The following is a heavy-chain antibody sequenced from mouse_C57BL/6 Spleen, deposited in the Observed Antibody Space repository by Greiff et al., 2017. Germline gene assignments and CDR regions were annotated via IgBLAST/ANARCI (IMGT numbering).Heavy chain of an antibody. D-gene: IGHD2-4*01. J-gene: IGHJ3*01. CDR3: ARGGYDYDGFAY. Sequence: QVQLQQSGAELARPGASVKLSCKASGYTFTSYGISWVKQRTGQGLEWIGEIYPRSGNTYYNEKFKGKATLTADKSSSTAYMELRSLTSEDSAVDFCARGGYDYDGFAYWGQGTLVTVSA. CDR2: IYPRSGNT. V-gene: IGHV1-81*01. CDR1: GYTFTSYG.